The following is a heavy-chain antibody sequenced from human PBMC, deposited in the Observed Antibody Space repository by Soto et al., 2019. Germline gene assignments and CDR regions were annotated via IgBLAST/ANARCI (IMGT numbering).Heavy chain of an antibody. D-gene: IGHD2-2*02. J-gene: IGHJ6*02. V-gene: IGHV1-18*01. Sequence: XSVKVSCKASGYTFTSYGISWVRQAPVQGLEWMGWISAYNGNTNYAQKLQGRVTMTTDTSTSTAYMELRSLRSDDTAVYYCARVPAAIRGYYYYGMDVWGQGTTVTVSS. CDR1: GYTFTSYG. CDR2: ISAYNGNT. CDR3: ARVPAAIRGYYYYGMDV.